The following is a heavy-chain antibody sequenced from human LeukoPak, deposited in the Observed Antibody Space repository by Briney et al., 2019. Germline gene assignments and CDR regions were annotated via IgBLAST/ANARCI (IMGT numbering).Heavy chain of an antibody. CDR2: IYYSGST. D-gene: IGHD6-13*01. Sequence: GSLRLSCAASGFTFSSYWMSWIRQPPGKGLEWIGYIYYSGSTNYNPSLKSRVTISVDTSKNQFSLKLSSVTAADTAVYYCARDRGYKVAAAGTYYYYYYGMDVWGQGTTVTVSS. CDR1: GFTFSSYW. J-gene: IGHJ6*02. CDR3: ARDRGYKVAAAGTYYYYYYGMDV. V-gene: IGHV4-59*01.